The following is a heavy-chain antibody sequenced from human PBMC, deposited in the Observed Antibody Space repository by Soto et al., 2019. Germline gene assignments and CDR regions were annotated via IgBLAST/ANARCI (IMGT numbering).Heavy chain of an antibody. CDR1: GYTFTSYA. CDR2: INARNGNT. J-gene: IGHJ3*02. CDR3: ARDYYDSSGYPGTLDI. D-gene: IGHD3-22*01. V-gene: IGHV1-3*01. Sequence: ASVKVSCKASGYTFTSYAMHWVRQAPGQRLEWMGWINARNGNTKYSQKFQGRVTITRDTSASTAYMVLSSLRSEDTAVYYCARDYYDSSGYPGTLDIWGQGTMVTVSS.